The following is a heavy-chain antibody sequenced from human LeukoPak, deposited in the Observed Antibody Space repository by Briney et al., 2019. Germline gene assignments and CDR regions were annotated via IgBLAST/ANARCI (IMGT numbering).Heavy chain of an antibody. CDR1: GGSISSYY. Sequence: PSETLSLTCTVSGGSISSYYWSRIRQPAGKGLEWIGRIYTSGSTNYNPSLKSRVTMSVDTSKNQFSLKLSSETAADTAVYYCARDANPLGYCSSTSCYKYYYYYMDVWGKGTTVTVSS. J-gene: IGHJ6*03. V-gene: IGHV4-4*07. CDR2: IYTSGST. D-gene: IGHD2-2*02. CDR3: ARDANPLGYCSSTSCYKYYYYYMDV.